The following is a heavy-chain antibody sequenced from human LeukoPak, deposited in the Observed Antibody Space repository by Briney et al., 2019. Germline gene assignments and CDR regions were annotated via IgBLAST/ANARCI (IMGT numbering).Heavy chain of an antibody. Sequence: PSETLSLTCAVYGGSFSGYYWSWIRQPPGKGLEWIGEINHSGSTNYNPSLKSRVTISVDTSKNQFSLKLSSVTAADTAVYYCARGEYSSSMGTFGYWGQGTLVTVSS. CDR3: ARGEYSSSMGTFGY. CDR2: INHSGST. J-gene: IGHJ4*02. V-gene: IGHV4-34*01. CDR1: GGSFSGYY. D-gene: IGHD6-6*01.